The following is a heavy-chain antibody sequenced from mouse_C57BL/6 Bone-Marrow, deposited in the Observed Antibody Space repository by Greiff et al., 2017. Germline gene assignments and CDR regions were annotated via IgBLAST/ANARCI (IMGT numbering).Heavy chain of an antibody. D-gene: IGHD1-1*01. V-gene: IGHV5-9-1*02. CDR3: TRRGYESYSYYAMDY. CDR2: ISSGGDYI. J-gene: IGHJ4*01. Sequence: EVKVVESGEGLVKPGGSLKLSCAASGFTFSSYAMSWVRQTPEKRLEWVAYISSGGDYIYYADTVKGRFTISRDNARNTLYLQMSSLKSEDTAMYYCTRRGYESYSYYAMDYWGQGTSVTVSS. CDR1: GFTFSSYA.